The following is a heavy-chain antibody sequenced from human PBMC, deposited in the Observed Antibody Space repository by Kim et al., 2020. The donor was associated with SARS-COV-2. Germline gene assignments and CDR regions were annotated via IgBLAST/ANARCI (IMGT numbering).Heavy chain of an antibody. CDR3: ARNLYSGSYYRYYYGMDV. V-gene: IGHV5-51*01. CDR2: IYPGDSDT. Sequence: GESLKISCKGSGYGFTSYWIGWVRQMPGKGLEWMGIIYPGDSDTRYSPSFQGQVTISADKSISTAYLQWSSLKASDTAMYYCARNLYSGSYYRYYYGMDVWGQGTTVTVSS. CDR1: GYGFTSYW. D-gene: IGHD1-26*01. J-gene: IGHJ6*02.